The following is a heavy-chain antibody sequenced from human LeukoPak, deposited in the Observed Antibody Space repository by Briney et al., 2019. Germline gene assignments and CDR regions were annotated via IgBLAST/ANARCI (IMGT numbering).Heavy chain of an antibody. D-gene: IGHD3-9*01. CDR1: GYTFSGYY. CDR3: ARSSRYDIWTGYPY. V-gene: IGHV1-2*02. CDR2: INPNSGGT. Sequence: ASVKVSCKASGYTFSGYYMHWVRQAPGQGLEWMGWINPNSGGTNYAQKFQGRVTMTRDTSISTAYMELSRLRSDDTAVYYCARSSRYDIWTGYPYWGQGTLVTVSP. J-gene: IGHJ4*02.